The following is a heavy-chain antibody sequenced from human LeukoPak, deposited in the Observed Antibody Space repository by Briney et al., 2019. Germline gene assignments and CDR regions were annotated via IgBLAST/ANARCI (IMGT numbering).Heavy chain of an antibody. V-gene: IGHV4-4*02. CDR3: AREEYQLLYPYYYYGMDV. CDR1: GGSISSSNW. Sequence: SGTLSLTCAVSGGSISSSNWWSWVRQPPGKGLEWIGEIYHSGSTNYNPSLKSRVTISVDKSKNQFSLKLSSVTAADTAVYYCAREEYQLLYPYYYYGMDVWGQGTTVTVSS. CDR2: IYHSGST. J-gene: IGHJ6*02. D-gene: IGHD2-2*02.